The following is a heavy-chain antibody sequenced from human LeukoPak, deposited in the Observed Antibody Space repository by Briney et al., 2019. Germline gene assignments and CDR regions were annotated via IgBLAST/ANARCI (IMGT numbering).Heavy chain of an antibody. CDR3: VTTVRVTSVDS. J-gene: IGHJ4*02. CDR2: TSPYNGDT. D-gene: IGHD3-10*01. V-gene: IGHV1-18*04. CDR1: GYTFIANY. Sequence: ASVKVSCKASGYTFIANYIHWVRQAPGQGLEWMGWTSPYNGDTNYAQNVEGRATMTIDTSTNRAYMELRSLTSDDTAVYYCVTTVRVTSVDSWGQGTLVTVSS.